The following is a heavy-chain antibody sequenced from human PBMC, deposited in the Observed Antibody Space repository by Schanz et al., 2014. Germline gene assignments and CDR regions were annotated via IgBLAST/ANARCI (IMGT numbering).Heavy chain of an antibody. J-gene: IGHJ5*02. CDR1: TFTFDHYA. V-gene: IGHV3-23*01. D-gene: IGHD2-2*01. CDR2: ISGSGGST. Sequence: EVQLLESGGGLVQPGGSLRLSCSASTFTFDHYAMSWVRQAPGKGLEWVSAISGSGGSTYYADSVKGRFTISRDNSKNSLFLQMNSLRAEDTAVYYCARAGYDADNWFDPWGQGTLVTVSS. CDR3: ARAGYDADNWFDP.